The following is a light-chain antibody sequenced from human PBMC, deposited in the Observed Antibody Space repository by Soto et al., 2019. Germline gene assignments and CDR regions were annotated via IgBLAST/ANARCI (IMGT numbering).Light chain of an antibody. V-gene: IGKV3-20*01. CDR1: QSVRNN. CDR3: QQYDSSPRT. Sequence: EVVMTQSPATLSVSPGERATLSCRASQSVRNNLAWYQQKPGQAPRPLIYGVSSRATGIPDRFSGSGSGTDFTLTISRLEPEDFAVYYCQQYDSSPRTFGQGTKVDIK. CDR2: GVS. J-gene: IGKJ1*01.